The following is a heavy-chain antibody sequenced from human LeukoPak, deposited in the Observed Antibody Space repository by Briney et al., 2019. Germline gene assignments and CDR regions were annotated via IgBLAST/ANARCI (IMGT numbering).Heavy chain of an antibody. CDR3: AKAGYITMKAALMDV. CDR1: GYTFTGYC. J-gene: IGHJ6*03. CDR2: INPNSGGT. D-gene: IGHD3-22*01. V-gene: IGHV1-2*02. Sequence: GASVKVSCKASGYTFTGYCMHWVRQAPGQGLEWMGWINPNSGGTNYAQKFQGRVTMTRDTSISTAYMELSRLRSDDTAVYYCAKAGYITMKAALMDVWGKGTTVTVSS.